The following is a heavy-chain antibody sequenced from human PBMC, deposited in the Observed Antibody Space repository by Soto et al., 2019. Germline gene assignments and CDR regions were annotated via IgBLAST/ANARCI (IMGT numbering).Heavy chain of an antibody. CDR3: ARVSLEGSSFRGSYRSFESKNFDY. CDR2: INHSGST. Sequence: QVQLQQWGAGLLKPSETLSLTCAVYGGSFSGYYWSWIRQPPGKGLEWIGEINHSGSTNCNPSLKSRVTISVDTSKNQFSLKLSSVTAADTAVYYCARVSLEGSSFRGSYRSFESKNFDYWGQGTLVTVSS. CDR1: GGSFSGYY. V-gene: IGHV4-34*01. J-gene: IGHJ4*02. D-gene: IGHD6-13*01.